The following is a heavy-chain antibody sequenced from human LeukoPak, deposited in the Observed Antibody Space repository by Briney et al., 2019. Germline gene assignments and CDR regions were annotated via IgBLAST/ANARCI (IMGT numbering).Heavy chain of an antibody. D-gene: IGHD3-3*01. CDR1: GGSISSGGYY. J-gene: IGHJ6*03. CDR3: ARDDFWSGYQHYYYYYMDV. CDR2: IYHSGST. Sequence: PSQTLSLTCTVSGGSISSGGYYWSWIRQPPGKGLEWIGYIYHSGSTYYNPSLKSRVTISVDRSKNQFSLKLSSVTAADTAVYYCARDDFWSGYQHYYYYYMDVWGKGTTVTVSS. V-gene: IGHV4-30-2*01.